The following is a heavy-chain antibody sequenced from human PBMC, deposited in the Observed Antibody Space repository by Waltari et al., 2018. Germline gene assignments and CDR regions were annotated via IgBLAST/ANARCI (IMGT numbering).Heavy chain of an antibody. CDR1: W. D-gene: IGHD2-15*01. J-gene: IGHJ5*02. CDR2: VRTTGKT. CDR3: ARDRGRGLYLDT. Sequence: WWSGVRQTPGKGLEWIGQVRTTGKTNYNPSLDSRVTISIDTSTSRFSLTLASVSAADTAVYFCARDRGRGLYLDTWGQGILVTVSP. V-gene: IGHV4-4*01.